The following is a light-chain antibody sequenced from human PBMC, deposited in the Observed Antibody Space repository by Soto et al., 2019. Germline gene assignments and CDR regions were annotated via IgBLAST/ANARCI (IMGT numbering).Light chain of an antibody. CDR1: QSVSSY. CDR3: QQRSNWPGLT. Sequence: EIVLTQSPATLSLSPGERATLSCRASQSVSSYLAWYQQKPGQAPRLLIYDASNRATGIPARFSGSGSGTDFTLTISSREPEDFAVYYWQQRSNWPGLTFGGGTKVEIK. V-gene: IGKV3-11*01. J-gene: IGKJ4*01. CDR2: DAS.